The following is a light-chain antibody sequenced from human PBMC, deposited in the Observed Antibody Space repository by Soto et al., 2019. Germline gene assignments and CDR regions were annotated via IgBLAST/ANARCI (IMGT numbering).Light chain of an antibody. CDR3: QSYDSSLSGYV. J-gene: IGLJ1*01. Sequence: QSVRTPPPSVSGAPGQRVTISCTGSSSNIGAGYDVHWYQQLPGTAPRLLIFINTNRPSGVPDRFSGSKSGTSASLAITGLQAEDEADYYCQSYDSSLSGYVFGTGTKVTVL. V-gene: IGLV1-40*01. CDR1: SSNIGAGYD. CDR2: INT.